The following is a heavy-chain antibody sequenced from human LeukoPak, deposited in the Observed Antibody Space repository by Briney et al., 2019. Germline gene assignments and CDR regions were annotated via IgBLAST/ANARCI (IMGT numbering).Heavy chain of an antibody. J-gene: IGHJ4*02. Sequence: PGGSLRLSCAASGFAFSSYTMGWVRQAPGKGLEWVSAITGSGGSTYYADSVKGRFTISRDSSKNTLYLQMNSLRAEDTAVYYCAKKTSYCGGDCYPYYFDHWSQGTLVTVSS. CDR1: GFAFSSYT. CDR3: AKKTSYCGGDCYPYYFDH. CDR2: ITGSGGST. D-gene: IGHD2-21*02. V-gene: IGHV3-23*01.